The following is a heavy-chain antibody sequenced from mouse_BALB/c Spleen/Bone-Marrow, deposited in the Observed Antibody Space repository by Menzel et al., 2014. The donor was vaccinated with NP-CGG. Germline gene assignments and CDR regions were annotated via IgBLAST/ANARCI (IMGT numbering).Heavy chain of an antibody. CDR2: IDPAIFT. CDR3: ASYRYGWYFDV. V-gene: IGHV14-3*02. J-gene: IGHJ1*01. Sequence: EVQRVESGAELVKPGASVKLSCTASGFKIKDTYLHWVKQRPEQGLDWIGRIDPAIFTKYDPKFQGKATITADTSSNTAYLRLSSLTSEDTAVYYCASYRYGWYFDVWGAGTTVTVSS. D-gene: IGHD2-14*01. CDR1: GFKIKDTY.